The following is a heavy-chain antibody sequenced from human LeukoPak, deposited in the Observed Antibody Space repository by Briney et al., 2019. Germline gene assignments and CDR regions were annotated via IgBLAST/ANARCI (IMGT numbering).Heavy chain of an antibody. V-gene: IGHV3-23*01. CDR2: ISGSGSGS. CDR3: VRAGYSSASGSHGGYFYYNYMDV. J-gene: IGHJ6*03. CDR1: GFTFSSYG. Sequence: GGSLRLSCAASGFTFSSYGMNWVRQAPGKGLEWVSDISGSGSGSNYADSVKGRFTISRDNSKNTVYLQMYRLRVEDTAIYYCVRAGYSSASGSHGGYFYYNYMDVWGTGTTVTISS. D-gene: IGHD3-10*01.